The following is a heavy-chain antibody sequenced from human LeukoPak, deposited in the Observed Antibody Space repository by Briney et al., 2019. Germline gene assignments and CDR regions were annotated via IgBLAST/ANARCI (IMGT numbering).Heavy chain of an antibody. V-gene: IGHV5-51*01. CDR2: IYPDDSDT. J-gene: IGHJ6*03. D-gene: IGHD2-8*01. CDR1: GYSFTSYW. CDR3: ARHGHCTNGVCYSNYYYYMDV. Sequence: GESLKISCKGSGYSFTSYWIAWVRQMPGKGLGWMGIIYPDDSDTRYSPSFEGQVIISVDKSISTAYLQWSSLKASDTATYYCARHGHCTNGVCYSNYYYYMDVWGKGTTVTVSS.